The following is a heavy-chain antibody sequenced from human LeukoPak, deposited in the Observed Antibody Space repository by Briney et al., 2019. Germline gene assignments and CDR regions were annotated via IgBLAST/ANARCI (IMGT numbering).Heavy chain of an antibody. CDR2: IYTSGST. V-gene: IGHV4-4*07. Sequence: SETLSLTCTVSGGSISSYYWSWIRQPAGKGLGWIGRIYTSGSTNYNPSLKSRVTISVDKSKNQFSLKLNSVTAADTAVYYCAREEGYWGQGTLVTVSS. J-gene: IGHJ4*02. CDR1: GGSISSYY. CDR3: AREEGY.